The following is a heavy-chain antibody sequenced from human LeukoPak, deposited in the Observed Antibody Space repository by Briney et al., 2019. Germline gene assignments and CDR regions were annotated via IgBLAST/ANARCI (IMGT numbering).Heavy chain of an antibody. CDR2: ISYGGSI. J-gene: IGHJ3*01. Sequence: SETLSLTCTVSGASLPSYDWSWIRQSPGKGLEWIGSISYGGSIDYNPSLKTRVTISRDTSKNHFSLRLRSVTAADTAVYFCARLLTTMVRGTITIYSFDVWGQGTMVTVSS. D-gene: IGHD3-10*01. V-gene: IGHV4-59*08. CDR1: GASLPSYD. CDR3: ARLLTTMVRGTITIYSFDV.